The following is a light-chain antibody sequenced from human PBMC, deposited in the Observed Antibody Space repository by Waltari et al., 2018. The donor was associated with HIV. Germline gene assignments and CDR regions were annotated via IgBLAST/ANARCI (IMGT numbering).Light chain of an antibody. CDR1: RSDSDVLDYNY. CDR2: DVT. V-gene: IGLV2-11*01. Sequence: QSALTQPRSVSGSPGQSVTLSCIGTRSDSDVLDYNYVSWYQQHPGKAPKLIIYDVTKRPSGVPDRVSGSESGHTASLTIARLQADDEADYYCCPYAGSYTVIFGGGTKVTVL. J-gene: IGLJ2*01. CDR3: CPYAGSYTVI.